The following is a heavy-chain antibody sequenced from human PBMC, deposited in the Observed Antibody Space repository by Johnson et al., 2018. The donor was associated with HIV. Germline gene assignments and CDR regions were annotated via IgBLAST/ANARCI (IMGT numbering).Heavy chain of an antibody. V-gene: IGHV3-30-3*01. CDR1: GFTFSSYA. CDR2: ISYDGSNK. Sequence: QMLLVESGGGVVQPGRSLRLSCAASGFTFSSYAMHWVRQAPGKGLEWVAVISYDGSNKYYADSVKGRFTISRDNSKNTLYLQMNSLRAEDTALYYCARERISGNSGAGALDIWGQGTMVTVSS. CDR3: ARERISGNSGAGALDI. J-gene: IGHJ3*02. D-gene: IGHD4-23*01.